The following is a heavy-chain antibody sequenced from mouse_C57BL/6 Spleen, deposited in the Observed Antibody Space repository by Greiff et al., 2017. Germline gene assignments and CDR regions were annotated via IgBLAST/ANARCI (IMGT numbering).Heavy chain of an antibody. J-gene: IGHJ4*01. CDR1: GFTFSSYA. Sequence: EVKLVESGGGLVKPGGSLKLSCAASGFTFSSYAMSWVRQTPEKRLEWVATISDGGSYTYYPDNVKGRFTISRDNAKNNLYLQMSHLKSEDTAMYYCAREFITTVVATRDYAMDYWGQGTSVTVSS. CDR2: ISDGGSYT. V-gene: IGHV5-4*01. CDR3: AREFITTVVATRDYAMDY. D-gene: IGHD1-1*01.